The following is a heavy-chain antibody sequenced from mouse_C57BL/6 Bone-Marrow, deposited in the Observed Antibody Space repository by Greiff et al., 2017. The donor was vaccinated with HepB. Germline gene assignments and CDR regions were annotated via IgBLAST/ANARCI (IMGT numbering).Heavy chain of an antibody. V-gene: IGHV1-69*01. CDR2: IDPSDSYT. D-gene: IGHD2-5*01. CDR1: GYTFTSYW. Sequence: VQLQQPGAELVMPGASVKLSCKASGYTFTSYWMHWVKQRPGQGLEWIGEIDPSDSYTNYNQKFKGKSTLTVDKSSSTAHMQLSSLTSEDSAVYYCARSNWFAYWGQGTLVTVSA. J-gene: IGHJ3*01. CDR3: ARSNWFAY.